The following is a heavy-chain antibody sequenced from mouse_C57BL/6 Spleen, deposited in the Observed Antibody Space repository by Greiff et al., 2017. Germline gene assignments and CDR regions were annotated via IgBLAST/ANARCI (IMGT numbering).Heavy chain of an antibody. Sequence: QVQLQQPGAELVKPGASVKLSCKASGYTFTSYWMQWVKQRPGQGLEWIGEIDPSDSYTTSNQKFKGKATLTVDTSSSTAYMPLSSLTSEDSAVYYCARSIYYYGSRYCDVWGTGTTVTVSS. V-gene: IGHV1-50*01. J-gene: IGHJ1*03. D-gene: IGHD1-1*01. CDR3: ARSIYYYGSRYCDV. CDR1: GYTFTSYW. CDR2: IDPSDSYT.